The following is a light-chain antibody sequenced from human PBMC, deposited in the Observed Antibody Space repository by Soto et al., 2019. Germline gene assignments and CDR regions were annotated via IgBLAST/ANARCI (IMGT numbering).Light chain of an antibody. CDR3: SSYTSSSTPYV. CDR2: EVS. CDR1: SSDVGGYNY. J-gene: IGLJ1*01. Sequence: QSALTQPASVSGSPGQSITISCTGTSSDVGGYNYVSWYQQHPGKAPKLMIYEVSNRPSGVSNCFSGSKSGNTASLTISGLQAEDEADYYCSSYTSSSTPYVFRTGTKVTVL. V-gene: IGLV2-14*01.